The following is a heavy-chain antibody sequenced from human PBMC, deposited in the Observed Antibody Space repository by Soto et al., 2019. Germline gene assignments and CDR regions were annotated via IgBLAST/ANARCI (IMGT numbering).Heavy chain of an antibody. CDR1: GFTFSSFA. Sequence: EVQLLESGGGLVQPGGSLRLSCAASGFTFSSFAMTWARQAPGKGLEWVSVISGSGDSSYYADSVEGRFTIFRDNCKNTQYLQMNSLRAEDTAVYFCAKGYSYGLVWGQGTLVTVSS. CDR3: AKGYSYGLV. J-gene: IGHJ4*02. CDR2: ISGSGDSS. D-gene: IGHD5-18*01. V-gene: IGHV3-23*01.